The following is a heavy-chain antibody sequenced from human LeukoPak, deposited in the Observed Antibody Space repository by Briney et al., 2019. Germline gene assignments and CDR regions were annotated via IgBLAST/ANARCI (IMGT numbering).Heavy chain of an antibody. J-gene: IGHJ4*02. D-gene: IGHD2-8*02. V-gene: IGHV4-30-4*01. CDR3: ARHHPRNTVDF. CDR1: GGSISSGDYY. CDR2: IYYSGST. Sequence: PSETLSLTCTVSGGSISSGDYYWSWIRQPPGKGLEWIGYIYYSGSTYYNPSLKSRVTISVDTSKNQFSLKLSSVTAADTAVYYCARHHPRNTVDFWGQGTLVAVSS.